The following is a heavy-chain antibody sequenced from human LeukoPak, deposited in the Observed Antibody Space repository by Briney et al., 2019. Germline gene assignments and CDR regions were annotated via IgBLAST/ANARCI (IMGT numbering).Heavy chain of an antibody. D-gene: IGHD6-13*01. CDR2: MSYDGSNK. J-gene: IGHJ4*02. CDR3: AKDTGIAAAGVDY. V-gene: IGHV3-30*18. CDR1: GFTFSSYG. Sequence: PGGSLRLSCAASGFTFSSYGMHWVRQAPGKGLEWVAVMSYDGSNKYYADSVKGRFTISRDNSKNTLYLQMNSLRAEDTAVYYCAKDTGIAAAGVDYWGQGTLVTVSS.